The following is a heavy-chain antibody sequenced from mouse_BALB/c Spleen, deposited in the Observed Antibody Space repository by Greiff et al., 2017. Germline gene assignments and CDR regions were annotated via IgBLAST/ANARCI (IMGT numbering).Heavy chain of an antibody. CDR3: ARNGGLREGDYYAMDY. Sequence: VMLVESGPGLVAPSQSLSITCTVSGFSLSRYSVHWVRQPPGKGLEWLGMIWGGGSTDYNSALKSRLSISKDNSKSQVFLKMNSLQTDDTAMYYCARNGGLREGDYYAMDYWGQGTSVTVSS. D-gene: IGHD2-4*01. CDR1: GFSLSRYS. CDR2: IWGGGST. J-gene: IGHJ4*01. V-gene: IGHV2-6-4*01.